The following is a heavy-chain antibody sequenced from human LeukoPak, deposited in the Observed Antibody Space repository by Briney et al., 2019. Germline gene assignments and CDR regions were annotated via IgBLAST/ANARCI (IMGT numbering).Heavy chain of an antibody. CDR1: GFTFSIYS. D-gene: IGHD2-15*01. CDR2: ISGSSSYI. CDR3: ARVAQRYCSGNSCYSGVDSSGWDLDY. V-gene: IGHV3-21*06. Sequence: KPGGSLRLSCAVSGFTFSIYSMNWVRQAPGKGLEWVSSISGSSSYIYYADSVKGRFTISRDDAKNSLYLQMNSLRAEDTAVYYCARVAQRYCSGNSCYSGVDSSGWDLDYWGQGTLVTVSS. J-gene: IGHJ4*02.